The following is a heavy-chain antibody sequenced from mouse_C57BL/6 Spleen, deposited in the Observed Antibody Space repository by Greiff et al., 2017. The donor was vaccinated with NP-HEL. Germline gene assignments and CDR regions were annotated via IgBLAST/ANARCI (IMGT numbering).Heavy chain of an antibody. CDR2: INYDGSST. J-gene: IGHJ1*03. CDR3: ARDQGYSDYVGYFDV. V-gene: IGHV5-16*01. D-gene: IGHD2-13*01. CDR1: GFTFSDYY. Sequence: EVKVEESEGGLVQPGSSMKLSCTASGFTFSDYYMAWVRQVPEKGLEWVANINYDGSSTYYLDSLKSRFIISRDNAKNILNLQMSSLKAEDTATYYCARDQGYSDYVGYFDVWGTGTTVTVSS.